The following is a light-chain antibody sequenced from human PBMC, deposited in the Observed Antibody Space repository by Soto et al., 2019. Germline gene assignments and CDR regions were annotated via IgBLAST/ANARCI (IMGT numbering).Light chain of an antibody. CDR3: LSYTITSILV. CDR1: NSDVGAYNY. CDR2: EVS. Sequence: QSALTQPASVSGSPGQSITISCTGTNSDVGAYNYVSWFQQHPGTAPKLIIFEVSNRPSGVSNRFSGSKSSNTASLTISGLQTEDEADYYCLSYTITSILVFGGGTKLTVL. V-gene: IGLV2-14*01. J-gene: IGLJ3*02.